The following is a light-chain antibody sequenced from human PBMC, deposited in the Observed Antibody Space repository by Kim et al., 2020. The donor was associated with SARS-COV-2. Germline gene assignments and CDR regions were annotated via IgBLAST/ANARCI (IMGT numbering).Light chain of an antibody. J-gene: IGKJ1*01. CDR1: QSVSSN. V-gene: IGKV3D-15*01. CDR3: QQYNIWPRT. CDR2: FAS. Sequence: EIAMTQSPVTLSVSPGERATLSCRASQSVSSNLAWYQQKPGQAPRLLIYFASGRATGIPARFSGRGSGTEFTLTISSLQSEDFATYFCQQYNIWPRTFGQGTKVDIK.